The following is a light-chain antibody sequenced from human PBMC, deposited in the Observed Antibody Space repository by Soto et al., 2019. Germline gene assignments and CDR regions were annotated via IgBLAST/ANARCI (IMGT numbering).Light chain of an antibody. CDR3: QQSYSSPFT. CDR2: KAS. Sequence: DIQMTQSPSTLSASVGDRVTITCRASQSISVWLAWFQQKPGNAPKLLIYKASTLESGVPSRFSGSGSGTEFTLTISSLQPEDFATYYCQQSYSSPFTFGPGTKVDIK. J-gene: IGKJ3*01. V-gene: IGKV1-5*03. CDR1: QSISVW.